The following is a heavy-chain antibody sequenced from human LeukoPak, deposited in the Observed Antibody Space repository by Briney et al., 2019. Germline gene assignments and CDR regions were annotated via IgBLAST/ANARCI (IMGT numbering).Heavy chain of an antibody. Sequence: ASVKVSCKASGYTFTSYGISWVRQAPGQGLEWMGGIIPIFGTANYAQKFQGRVTITADESTSTAYMELSSLRSEDTAVYYCASSRSGYDSSGYYDYWGQGTLVTVSS. V-gene: IGHV1-69*13. J-gene: IGHJ4*02. CDR3: ASSRSGYDSSGYYDY. CDR1: GYTFTSYG. CDR2: IIPIFGTA. D-gene: IGHD3-22*01.